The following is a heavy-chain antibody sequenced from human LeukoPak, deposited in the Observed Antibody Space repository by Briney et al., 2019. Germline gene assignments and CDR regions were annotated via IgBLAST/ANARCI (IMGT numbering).Heavy chain of an antibody. CDR2: IGDTGRAK. Sequence: QAGGSLRLSCTASGFTFGDYAMSWFRQAPGKGLEWVAVIGDTGRAKHYADSVQGRFTASRDNSQNTLYLEMNSLRDEDTAFYYCAREGGWGNWYFDLWGRGTLVTVSS. V-gene: IGHV3-30-3*01. J-gene: IGHJ2*01. CDR1: GFTFGDYA. D-gene: IGHD6-19*01. CDR3: AREGGWGNWYFDL.